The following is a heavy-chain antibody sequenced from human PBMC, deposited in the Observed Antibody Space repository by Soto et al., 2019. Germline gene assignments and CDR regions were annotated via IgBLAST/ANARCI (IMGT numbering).Heavy chain of an antibody. CDR1: GFTFSSYS. Sequence: GGSLRLSCAASGFTFSSYSMNWVRQAPGKGLEWVSSISSSSSYIYYADSVKGRFTISRDNAKNSLYLQMNSLRAEDTAVYYCARDFAPYSNYDPYYYYYYGMDVWGQGTPVTVSS. D-gene: IGHD4-4*01. CDR2: ISSSSSYI. V-gene: IGHV3-21*01. J-gene: IGHJ6*02. CDR3: ARDFAPYSNYDPYYYYYYGMDV.